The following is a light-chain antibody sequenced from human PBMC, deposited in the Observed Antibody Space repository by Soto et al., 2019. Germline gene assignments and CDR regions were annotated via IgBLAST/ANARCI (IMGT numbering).Light chain of an antibody. V-gene: IGKV3-20*01. CDR3: LQYGRSPT. J-gene: IGKJ3*01. CDR2: GAY. CDR1: PTMITPY. Sequence: DMVLTQSPGTLSLSPLQRSTLSFISSPTMITPYLSWYQQKPGQAPRLLIHGAYTRAPGIPDRFSGSGSGTDFTLTINRVEPEDSAVYYCLQYGRSPTFGPGTKVDI.